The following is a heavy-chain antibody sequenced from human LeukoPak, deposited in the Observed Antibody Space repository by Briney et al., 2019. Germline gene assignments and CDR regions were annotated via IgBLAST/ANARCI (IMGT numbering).Heavy chain of an antibody. Sequence: ASVKVSCKASGYTFTSYGITWVRQAPGQGLEWMGWINPNNGSTNYAQKFQGRVTMTRDTSISTAYMELSRLRSDDTAVYYCARGYSGGRGDFDYWGQGTLVTVSS. CDR3: ARGYSGGRGDFDY. CDR1: GYTFTSYG. D-gene: IGHD2-15*01. CDR2: INPNNGST. V-gene: IGHV1-2*02. J-gene: IGHJ4*02.